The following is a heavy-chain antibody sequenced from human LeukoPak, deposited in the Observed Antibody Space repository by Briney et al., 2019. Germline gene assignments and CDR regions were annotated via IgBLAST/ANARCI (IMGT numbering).Heavy chain of an antibody. J-gene: IGHJ4*02. Sequence: SETLSLTCTVSGGSISSGSYYWGWIRQPPGKGLEWIGYIYYSGSTNYNPSLKSRVTISVDTSKNQFSLKLSSVTAADTAVYYCASSNPSEEWELLFDYWGQGTLVTVSS. D-gene: IGHD1-26*01. CDR2: IYYSGST. CDR1: GGSISSGSYY. CDR3: ASSNPSEEWELLFDY. V-gene: IGHV4-61*05.